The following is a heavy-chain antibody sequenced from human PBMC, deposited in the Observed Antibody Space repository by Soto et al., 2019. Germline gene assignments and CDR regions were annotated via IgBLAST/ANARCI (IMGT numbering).Heavy chain of an antibody. Sequence: PGGSLRLSCAASGFTFSSYGMHWVRQAPGKGLEWVAVISYDGSNKYYADSVKGRFTISRDNPKNTLYLQMNSLRAEDTAVYYCAKFPTYYYDSSGYYPLGQGTLVTVSS. V-gene: IGHV3-30*18. D-gene: IGHD3-22*01. CDR1: GFTFSSYG. CDR3: AKFPTYYYDSSGYYP. CDR2: ISYDGSNK. J-gene: IGHJ5*02.